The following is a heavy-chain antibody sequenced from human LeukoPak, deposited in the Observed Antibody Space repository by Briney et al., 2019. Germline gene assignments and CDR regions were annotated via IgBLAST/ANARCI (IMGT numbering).Heavy chain of an antibody. V-gene: IGHV1-18*01. CDR3: ARVHYYDSSGYYLPSFDY. D-gene: IGHD3-22*01. Sequence: ASVKVSCKASGGTFSSYAISWVRQAPGQGLEWMGWISAYNGNTNYAQKLQGRVTMTTDTSTSTAYMELRSLRSDDTAVYYCARVHYYDSSGYYLPSFDYWGQGTLVTVSS. J-gene: IGHJ4*02. CDR2: ISAYNGNT. CDR1: GGTFSSYA.